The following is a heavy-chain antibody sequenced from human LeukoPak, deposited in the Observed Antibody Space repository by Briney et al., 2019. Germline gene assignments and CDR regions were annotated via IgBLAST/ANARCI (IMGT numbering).Heavy chain of an antibody. CDR3: ARVHRAGGWTLALDH. V-gene: IGHV1-2*02. D-gene: IGHD5-12*01. J-gene: IGHJ5*02. Sequence: ASVKVSCKASGYTFTGYFMHWVRQAPGQGLEWMGWIYPDSGATNYAQAFQGRVTVTRDKSISTAYMELSSLRSDDTAVYYCARVHRAGGWTLALDHWGQGTLVTVSS. CDR1: GYTFTGYF. CDR2: IYPDSGAT.